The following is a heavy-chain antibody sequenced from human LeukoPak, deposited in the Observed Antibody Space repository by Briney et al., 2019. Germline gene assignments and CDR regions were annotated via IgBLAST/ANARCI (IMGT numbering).Heavy chain of an antibody. CDR1: GVTFSSYV. J-gene: IGHJ2*01. D-gene: IGHD3-10*01. CDR3: YVAGYGSGTYYWYFDL. CDR2: ISYDGSNK. Sequence: GGSLRLSCAASGVTFSSYVMHWVRQAPGKGLEWVAVISYDGSNKYYADSFNGRFTISRDNSKNTLYLQMNSLRAEATAVYYCYVAGYGSGTYYWYFDLWARGTLVTVSS. V-gene: IGHV3-30-3*02.